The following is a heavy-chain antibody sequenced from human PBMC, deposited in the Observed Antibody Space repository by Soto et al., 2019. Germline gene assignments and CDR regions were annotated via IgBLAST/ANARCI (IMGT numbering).Heavy chain of an antibody. CDR3: ARGCSGGSCDYYYFYGMDV. D-gene: IGHD2-15*01. CDR2: ISAYNGNT. V-gene: IGHV1-18*01. J-gene: IGHJ6*02. Sequence: ASVKVSCKASGYTFINYAINWVRQAPGQGPEWMGWISAYNGNTNYAQKLQGRVTMTTDTSTSTAYMDLRSLRSDDTAVYYCARGCSGGSCDYYYFYGMDVWGQGNTVMVYS. CDR1: GYTFINYA.